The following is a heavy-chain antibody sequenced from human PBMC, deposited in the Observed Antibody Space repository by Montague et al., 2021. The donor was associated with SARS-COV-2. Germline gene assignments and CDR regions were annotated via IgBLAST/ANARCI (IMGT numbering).Heavy chain of an antibody. CDR1: GASVISNNW. D-gene: IGHD3-10*01. V-gene: IGHV4-4*02. CDR3: AKLGVVPSPRTFDP. CDR2: TYHSGST. Sequence: SETLSLTCAVSGASVISNNWRIWVRHSPGKELQWIGVTYHSGSTNYNPSLRSRVTISVDKSKNQFSLKVNSVSAADTAVYYCAKLGVVPSPRTFDPWGQGTLVTVSS. J-gene: IGHJ5*02.